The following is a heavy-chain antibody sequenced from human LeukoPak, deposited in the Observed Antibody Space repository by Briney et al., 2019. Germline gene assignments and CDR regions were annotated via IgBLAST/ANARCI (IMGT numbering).Heavy chain of an antibody. CDR1: GFDFSSFS. CDR2: ISSGSDYI. J-gene: IGHJ4*02. V-gene: IGHV3-21*04. Sequence: GGSLRLSCAASGFDFSSFSMNWVRQAPGKGLEWVSSISSGSDYIYYADSLRGRFTISRDNAKKSVFLQINTLRAEDTAVYYCAKVTYGSGTYGAFDYWGQGTLVTVSS. D-gene: IGHD3-10*01. CDR3: AKVTYGSGTYGAFDY.